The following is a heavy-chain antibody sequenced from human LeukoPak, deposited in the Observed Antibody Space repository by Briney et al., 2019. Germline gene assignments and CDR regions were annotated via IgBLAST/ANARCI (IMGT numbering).Heavy chain of an antibody. J-gene: IGHJ4*02. V-gene: IGHV3-21*01. CDR3: ARGTIAVAASLDY. D-gene: IGHD6-19*01. Sequence: GGSLRLSFAASGFTFSSDSMNWVRPAPGKGLEWVSSISSSSSYIYYADSVKGRFTISRDNAKNSLYLQMNSLRAEDTAVYYCARGTIAVAASLDYWGQGTLVTVSS. CDR2: ISSSSSYI. CDR1: GFTFSSDS.